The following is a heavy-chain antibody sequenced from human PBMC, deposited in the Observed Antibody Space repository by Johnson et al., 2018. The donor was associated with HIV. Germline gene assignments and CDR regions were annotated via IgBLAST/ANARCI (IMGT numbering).Heavy chain of an antibody. J-gene: IGHJ3*02. CDR3: ARGDYGDYGRDAFDI. CDR1: GFTFSTYA. D-gene: IGHD4-17*01. V-gene: IGHV3-30-3*01. CDR2: ISYAGSNN. Sequence: QVQLVESGGGVVQPGRSLRLSCAASGFTFSTYALHWVRQAPGKGLEWVAFISYAGSNNYYEDSVKGRFTISRDNSKNTLYLQIHSLRAEDSAVYYCARGDYGDYGRDAFDIWGQGTMVTVSS.